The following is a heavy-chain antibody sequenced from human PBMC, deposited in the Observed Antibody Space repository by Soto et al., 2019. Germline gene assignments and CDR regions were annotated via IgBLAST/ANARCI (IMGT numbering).Heavy chain of an antibody. J-gene: IGHJ4*02. D-gene: IGHD3-3*01. CDR1: GGSISSSSYY. Sequence: QLQLQESGPGLVKPSETLSLTCTVSGGSISSSSYYWGWIRQPPGKGLEWIGSIYYSGSTYYNPSLKSRVTISVDTSKNQFSLKLSSVTAADTAVYYCARNTKRSYEPYDFWSGYYIGPPDYWGQGTLVTVSS. CDR2: IYYSGST. V-gene: IGHV4-39*01. CDR3: ARNTKRSYEPYDFWSGYYIGPPDY.